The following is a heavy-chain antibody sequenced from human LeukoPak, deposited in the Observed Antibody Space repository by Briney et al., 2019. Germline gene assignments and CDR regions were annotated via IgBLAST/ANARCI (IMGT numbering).Heavy chain of an antibody. Sequence: AGGSLRLSCAASGFLFSRYWMSWVRQAPGKGLEGVANIKEDGSEKYYVESMKGRFTISRDNVKNSLYLQINSLRAEDTAVYYCARDSFETDIDYWGQGTLVTVSS. CDR1: GFLFSRYW. CDR3: ARDSFETDIDY. CDR2: IKEDGSEK. V-gene: IGHV3-7*01. J-gene: IGHJ4*02. D-gene: IGHD1-14*01.